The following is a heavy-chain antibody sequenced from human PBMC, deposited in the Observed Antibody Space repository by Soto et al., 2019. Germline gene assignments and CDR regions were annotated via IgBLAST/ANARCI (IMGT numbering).Heavy chain of an antibody. CDR1: GYTFTSYY. D-gene: IGHD6-19*01. CDR2: INPSGGST. CDR3: ASDIKQQWLPDAFDI. J-gene: IGHJ3*02. Sequence: ASVKVSCKASGYTFTSYYMHWVRQAPGQGLEWMGIINPSGGSTSYAQKFQGRVTMTRDTSTSTVYMELSSLRSEDTAVYYCASDIKQQWLPDAFDIWGQGTMVTVS. V-gene: IGHV1-46*03.